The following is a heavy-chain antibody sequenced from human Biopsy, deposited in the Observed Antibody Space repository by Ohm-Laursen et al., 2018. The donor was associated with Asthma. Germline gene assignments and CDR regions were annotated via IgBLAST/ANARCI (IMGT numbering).Heavy chain of an antibody. CDR3: ARGKTWGRSYYFDY. D-gene: IGHD6-6*01. CDR1: GFTFHNYV. CDR2: IFFDGSNK. Sequence: RSLRLSCAASGFTFHNYVMHWVRQAPGKGLEWVAGIFFDGSNKYYADSVKGRFTISRDNSKDTLYLQVNSLRGGDTAVYYCARGKTWGRSYYFDYWGQGPLVTVSS. J-gene: IGHJ4*02. V-gene: IGHV3-30-3*01.